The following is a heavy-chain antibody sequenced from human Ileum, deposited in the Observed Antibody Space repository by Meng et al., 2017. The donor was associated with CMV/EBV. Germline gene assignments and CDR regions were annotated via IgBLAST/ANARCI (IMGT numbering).Heavy chain of an antibody. J-gene: IGHJ4*02. D-gene: IGHD3-10*01. CDR1: GASTSSSSSY. V-gene: IGHV4-39*07. CDR3: ARVGAMVRGPHFDY. Sequence: ESAPGLVNLSETLSLTSIVLGASTSSSSSYWGWIRQPPGKGLEWIGSIDYSGSTYYNPSLKSRVTISVDTSKNQFSLKLSSVTAADTAVYYCARVGAMVRGPHFDYWGQGTLVTVSS. CDR2: IDYSGST.